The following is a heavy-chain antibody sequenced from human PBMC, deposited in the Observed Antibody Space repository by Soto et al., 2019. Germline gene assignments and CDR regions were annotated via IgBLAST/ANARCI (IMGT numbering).Heavy chain of an antibody. V-gene: IGHV3-23*01. CDR2: ITANGGTA. D-gene: IGHD2-15*01. CDR3: VKTPEEIVPGGADY. CDR1: GFTFSVYG. J-gene: IGHJ4*02. Sequence: EVQLLESGGSLVQPGGSLRLSCTASGFTFSVYGMTWVRQGPGKGLEWVSFITANGGTAYYADSVEGRFTISRDNSKNTLYLQMTSLRVEDTAVYYCVKTPEEIVPGGADYWGQGTLVTVSS.